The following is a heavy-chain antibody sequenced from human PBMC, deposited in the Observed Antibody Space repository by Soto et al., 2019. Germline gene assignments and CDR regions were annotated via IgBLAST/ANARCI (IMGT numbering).Heavy chain of an antibody. J-gene: IGHJ4*02. V-gene: IGHV1-69*02. D-gene: IGHD2-21*02. Sequence: QVQLVQSGAEVKKPGSSVKVSCKASGGTFSSYTISWVRQAPGQGLEWMGRIIPILGIANYAQKFQGRVTINEDKSTSTAYMELCSLRSEDKAVYYCARDAGLAYCGGDCYSWGQGTLVTVSS. CDR1: GGTFSSYT. CDR3: ARDAGLAYCGGDCYS. CDR2: IIPILGIA.